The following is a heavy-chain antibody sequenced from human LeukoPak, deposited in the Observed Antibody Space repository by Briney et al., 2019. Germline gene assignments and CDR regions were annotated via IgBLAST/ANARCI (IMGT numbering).Heavy chain of an antibody. CDR3: ARGIRGVVRGFDY. V-gene: IGHV4-39*01. Sequence: PSETLSLTCTVSGGSISSSSYYWGWIRQPPGKGLEWIGSIYYSGSTYYNPSLKSRVTISVDTSKNQFSLKLSSVTAADTAVYYCARGIRGVVRGFDYWGQGTLVTVSS. CDR1: GGSISSSSYY. J-gene: IGHJ4*02. D-gene: IGHD2-15*01. CDR2: IYYSGST.